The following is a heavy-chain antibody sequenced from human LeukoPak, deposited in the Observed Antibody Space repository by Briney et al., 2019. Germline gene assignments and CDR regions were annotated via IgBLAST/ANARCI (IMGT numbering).Heavy chain of an antibody. CDR3: AKGDYDFWSGSAFDP. Sequence: AGGSLRLSCAASGFTFDDYAMHCVRQAPGKGLEWVSGISWNSGSIGYADSVKGRFTISRDNAKNSLYLQMNSLRAEDMALYYCAKGDYDFWSGSAFDPWGQGTLVTVSS. J-gene: IGHJ5*02. V-gene: IGHV3-9*03. CDR1: GFTFDDYA. CDR2: ISWNSGSI. D-gene: IGHD3-3*01.